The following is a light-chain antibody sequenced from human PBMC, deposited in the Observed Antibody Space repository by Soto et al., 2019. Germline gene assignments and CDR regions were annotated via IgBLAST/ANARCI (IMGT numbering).Light chain of an antibody. CDR2: EVN. Sequence: QSALTQPASVSGSPGQSITISCTGTSSDVGGYNFVSWYQQHPGKAPKLMIYEVNKRPSGVSNRFSGSKSANTASLTISGLQAEDEAAYYCSSYTSSNTLVFGGGTKVTVL. V-gene: IGLV2-14*01. CDR3: SSYTSSNTLV. J-gene: IGLJ3*02. CDR1: SSDVGGYNF.